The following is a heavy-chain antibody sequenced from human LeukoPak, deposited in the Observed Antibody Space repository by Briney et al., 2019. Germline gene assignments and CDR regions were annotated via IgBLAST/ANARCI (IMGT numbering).Heavy chain of an antibody. J-gene: IGHJ4*02. D-gene: IGHD1-26*01. Sequence: ASETLSLTCAVSGGSVGSGGHFWSWIRQPPGKGLEWIGYIYSTGSTNYNPSLKSRITMSVDTSKNQFSLKLSSVIAADTAVYYCARTKSQSGSYRYYFDSWGQGTLVTASS. CDR2: IYSTGST. V-gene: IGHV4-61*08. CDR1: GGSVGSGGHF. CDR3: ARTKSQSGSYRYYFDS.